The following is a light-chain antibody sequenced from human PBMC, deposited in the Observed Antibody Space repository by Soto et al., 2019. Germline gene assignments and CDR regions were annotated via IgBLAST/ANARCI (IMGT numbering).Light chain of an antibody. CDR1: QSISSY. J-gene: IGKJ5*01. Sequence: DIQMTQSPSSLSASVGDRVTITCRASQSISSYLNWYQQKPGKAPKLLIYAASSLQSGVPSRFSGSGSGTDFTLTISNLQPEDFATYYCQQSYSTHTITFGQGTRLEIK. CDR2: AAS. V-gene: IGKV1-39*01. CDR3: QQSYSTHTIT.